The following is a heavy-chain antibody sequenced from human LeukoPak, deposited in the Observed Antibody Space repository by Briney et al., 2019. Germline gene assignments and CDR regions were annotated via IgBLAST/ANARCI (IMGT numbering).Heavy chain of an antibody. CDR3: ARDGENFWSCYYPQL. J-gene: IGHJ4*02. Sequence: PGGSLRLSCVASGFTFSSYWMHWVRQAPGKGLVWVSRINSDGSSTSYAGSVKGRFTISRDNAKNTLYLQMNILRAEDTAVYYCARDGENFWSCYYPQLWGQGPLVTVFS. D-gene: IGHD3-3*01. V-gene: IGHV3-74*01. CDR2: INSDGSST. CDR1: GFTFSSYW.